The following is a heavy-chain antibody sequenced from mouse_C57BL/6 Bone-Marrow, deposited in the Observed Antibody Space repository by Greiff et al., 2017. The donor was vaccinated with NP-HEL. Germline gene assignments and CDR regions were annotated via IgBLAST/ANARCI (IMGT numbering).Heavy chain of an antibody. Sequence: EVKLQESGGGLVQPGGSLKLSCAASGFTFSDYYMYWVRQTPEKRLEWVAYISNGGGSTYYPDTVKGRFTISRDNAKNTLYLQMIRLKSEDTAMYYCARHHSSYYYAMDYWGQGTSVTVSS. V-gene: IGHV5-12*01. J-gene: IGHJ4*01. CDR2: ISNGGGST. CDR3: ARHHSSYYYAMDY. CDR1: GFTFSDYY.